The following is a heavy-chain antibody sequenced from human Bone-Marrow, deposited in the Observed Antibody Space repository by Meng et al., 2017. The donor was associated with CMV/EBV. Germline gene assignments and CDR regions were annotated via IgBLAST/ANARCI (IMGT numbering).Heavy chain of an antibody. CDR3: ARYFHCSGGSCYGLFDY. J-gene: IGHJ4*02. CDR2: IYYSGST. CDR1: SISSGGNY. Sequence: SISSGGNYWSWIRQHPGKGLEWIGYIYYSGSTYYNPSLKSRVTISVDTSKNQFSLKLSSVTAADTAVYYCARYFHCSGGSCYGLFDYWGQGTLVTVSS. D-gene: IGHD2-15*01. V-gene: IGHV4-31*02.